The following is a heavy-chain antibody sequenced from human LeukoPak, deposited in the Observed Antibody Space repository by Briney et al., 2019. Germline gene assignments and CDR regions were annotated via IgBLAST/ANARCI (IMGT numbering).Heavy chain of an antibody. Sequence: ASVKVSCKASGYTFTSYGISWVRQAPGQGLEWMGWISAYNDNTNYSQKFQGRVTMTTDTSTSTAYMELRSLRSDDTAVYYCARDGLTGGERFDPWGQGTLVTVSS. D-gene: IGHD7-27*01. J-gene: IGHJ5*02. CDR3: ARDGLTGGERFDP. V-gene: IGHV1-18*01. CDR1: GYTFTSYG. CDR2: ISAYNDNT.